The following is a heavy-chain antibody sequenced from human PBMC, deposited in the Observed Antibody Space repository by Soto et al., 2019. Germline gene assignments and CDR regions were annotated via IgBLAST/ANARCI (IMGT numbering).Heavy chain of an antibody. CDR3: VRDGSSGWRATFDI. J-gene: IGHJ3*02. Sequence: GWPLRLSCAASGFTFDDYAMHLVLKDPLKFLEWVSGISWNGSDIDYADSVKGRFTISRDNSKNTLYLQMNSLRAEDTAVYYCVRDGSSGWRATFDIWGQGTMVTVSS. CDR1: GFTFDDYA. D-gene: IGHD3-10*01. CDR2: ISWNGSDI. V-gene: IGHV3-9*01.